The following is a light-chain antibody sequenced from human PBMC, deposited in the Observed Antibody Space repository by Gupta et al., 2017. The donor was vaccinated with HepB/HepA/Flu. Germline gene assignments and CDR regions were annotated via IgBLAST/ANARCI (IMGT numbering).Light chain of an antibody. CDR2: EVS. Sequence: QSALTQPASMSGSPGQSIAISCTGISSDVGSYDLVSWYQHHPGKAPKVMIYEVSKRPSGVSNRVSGSKAGNTASLTISGLQAEDEADYYCCSYAGSQTYVFGTGTKVTV. CDR3: CSYAGSQTYV. V-gene: IGLV2-23*02. CDR1: SSDVGSYDL. J-gene: IGLJ1*01.